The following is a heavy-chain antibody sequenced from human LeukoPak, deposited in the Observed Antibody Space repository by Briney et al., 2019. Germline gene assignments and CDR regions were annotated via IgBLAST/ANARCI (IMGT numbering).Heavy chain of an antibody. CDR3: ARGRSGYDFWSGYPVYFDY. CDR2: INHSGST. D-gene: IGHD3-3*01. V-gene: IGHV4-30-4*08. J-gene: IGHJ4*02. Sequence: SQTLSLTCTVSGGSISSGDYYWSWIRQPPGKGLEWIGEINHSGSTNYNPSLKSRVTISVDTSKNQFSLKLSSVTAADTAVYYCARGRSGYDFWSGYPVYFDYWGQGTLVTVSS. CDR1: GGSISSGDYY.